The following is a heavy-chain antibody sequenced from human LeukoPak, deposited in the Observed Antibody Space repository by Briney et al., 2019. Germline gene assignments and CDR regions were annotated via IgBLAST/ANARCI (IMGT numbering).Heavy chain of an antibody. Sequence: PSETLSLTCSVSGGSIISSSFYWDWIRQPPGKGLEWIGSIYYDGSTYHNPSLKSRVTISVDTSKSQFFLNVYSLTAADTAIYYCARRTDGYNYLRYFDLSGRGTLVTVSS. CDR3: ARRTDGYNYLRYFDL. CDR1: GGSIISSSFY. CDR2: IYYDGST. V-gene: IGHV4-39*01. J-gene: IGHJ2*01. D-gene: IGHD5-24*01.